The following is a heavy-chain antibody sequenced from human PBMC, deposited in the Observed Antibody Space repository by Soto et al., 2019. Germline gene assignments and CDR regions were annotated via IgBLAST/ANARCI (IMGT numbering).Heavy chain of an antibody. J-gene: IGHJ4*02. CDR2: INHSGST. D-gene: IGHD1-26*01. Sequence: QVQLQQWGAGLLKPSETMSLTCAVYGGSFSGYYWSWIRQPPGKGLEWIGEINHSGSTNYNPSLKSLVNISVDTSKNQFSLKLSSVTAADSAVYYCARGWSKPKGLVGAYPPPFGYWVQGTLVIVSS. CDR1: GGSFSGYY. V-gene: IGHV4-34*01. CDR3: ARGWSKPKGLVGAYPPPFGY.